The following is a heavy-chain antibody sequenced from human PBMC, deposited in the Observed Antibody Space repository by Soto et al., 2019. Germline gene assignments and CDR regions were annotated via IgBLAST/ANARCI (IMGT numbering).Heavy chain of an antibody. CDR1: GFTFSIYS. CDR3: AIEKVGSNSVHVFDI. D-gene: IGHD1-26*01. V-gene: IGHV3-48*01. J-gene: IGHJ3*02. Sequence: EVQLVESGGGLVQPGGSLRLTCAASGFTFSIYSMNWVRQAPGKGLEWVSYIMPGSSHIFYADSVKGRFTISRDNAKNSLYLQMNSLRAEDTAMYDCAIEKVGSNSVHVFDIWGQGTMVTVSS. CDR2: IMPGSSHI.